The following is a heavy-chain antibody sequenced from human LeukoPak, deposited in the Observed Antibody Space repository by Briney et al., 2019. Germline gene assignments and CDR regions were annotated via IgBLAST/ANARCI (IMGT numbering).Heavy chain of an antibody. V-gene: IGHV3-48*03. CDR1: GFTFSSYE. D-gene: IGHD1-26*01. CDR3: ARLVYSGSYFDY. Sequence: PGGSLRLSCAASGFTFSSYEMNWVRQAPGKGLEWVSYISSSGSTIYYADSVKGRFTISRDNAKNSLYLQMNSLRAEGTAVYYCARLVYSGSYFDYWGQGTLVTVSS. CDR2: ISSSGSTI. J-gene: IGHJ4*02.